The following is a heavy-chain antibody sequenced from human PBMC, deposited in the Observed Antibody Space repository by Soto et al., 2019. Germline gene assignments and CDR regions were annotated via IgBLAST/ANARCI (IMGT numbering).Heavy chain of an antibody. V-gene: IGHV1-18*01. CDR1: GYTFTSYG. D-gene: IGHD1-26*01. J-gene: IGHJ4*02. CDR3: ARDEAGSYLRSRFDY. Sequence: QVPLVQSGAEVKKPGASVKVSCKASGYTFTSYGISWVRQAPGQGLEWMGWISAYNGNTNYAQKLQGRVTMTTDTSTSTAYMGLRSLRSDDTAVYYCARDEAGSYLRSRFDYWGQGTLVTVSS. CDR2: ISAYNGNT.